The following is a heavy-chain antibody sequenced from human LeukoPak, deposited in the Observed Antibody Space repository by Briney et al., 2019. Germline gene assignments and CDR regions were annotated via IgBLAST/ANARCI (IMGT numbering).Heavy chain of an antibody. CDR3: ARAYYDYVWGSYPRRTPFDY. V-gene: IGHV5-51*01. D-gene: IGHD3-16*02. CDR1: GYNFTIHY. J-gene: IGHJ4*02. Sequence: GESLKISCEGSGYNFTIHYIAWVRQMPGKGLEWMGIIYPGDSDTRYSPSFQGQVTISADKSISTAYLQWSSLKASDTAMYYCARAYYDYVWGSYPRRTPFDYWGQGTLVTVSS. CDR2: IYPGDSDT.